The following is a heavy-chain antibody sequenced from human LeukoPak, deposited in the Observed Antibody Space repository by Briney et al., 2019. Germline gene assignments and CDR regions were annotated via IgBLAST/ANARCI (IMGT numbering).Heavy chain of an antibody. CDR2: IYHSGST. CDR3: AKADWPDSSGYFDY. J-gene: IGHJ4*02. D-gene: IGHD3-22*01. V-gene: IGHV4-38-2*02. CDR1: GYSISSGYY. Sequence: SETLSLTCTVSGYSISSGYYWGWIRQPPGKGLEWIGSIYHSGSTYYNPSLKSRVTILVDTSKNQFSLKLSSVTAADTAVYYCAKADWPDSSGYFDYWGQGTLVTVSS.